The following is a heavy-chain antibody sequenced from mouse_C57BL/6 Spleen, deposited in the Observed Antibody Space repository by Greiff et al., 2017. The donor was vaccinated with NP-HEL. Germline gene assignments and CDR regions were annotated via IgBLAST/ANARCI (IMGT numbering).Heavy chain of an antibody. Sequence: EVKLVESGGGLVQPGGSLSLSCAASGFTFTDYYMSWVRQPPGKALEWLGFIRNKANGYTTEYSASVKGRFTISRDNSQSILYLQMNALRAEDSATYYCARENWAYFDYWGQGTTLTVSS. D-gene: IGHD4-1*01. CDR3: ARENWAYFDY. V-gene: IGHV7-3*01. J-gene: IGHJ2*01. CDR2: IRNKANGYTT. CDR1: GFTFTDYY.